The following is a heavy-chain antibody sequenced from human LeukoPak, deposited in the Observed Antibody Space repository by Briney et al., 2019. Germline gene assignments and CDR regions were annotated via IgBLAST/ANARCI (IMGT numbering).Heavy chain of an antibody. J-gene: IGHJ3*02. D-gene: IGHD2-2*01. Sequence: GGSLRLSCAASGFTFSSYAMLWVRQAPGKGREGVTVISYGGSNKYYADSVKGGFTLSRDNSKNTLYLQMNSLRAEDTAVYYCARDPRYCSVTSGPDAFDIWGQGTMVTVSS. CDR3: ARDPRYCSVTSGPDAFDI. V-gene: IGHV3-30-3*01. CDR2: ISYGGSNK. CDR1: GFTFSSYA.